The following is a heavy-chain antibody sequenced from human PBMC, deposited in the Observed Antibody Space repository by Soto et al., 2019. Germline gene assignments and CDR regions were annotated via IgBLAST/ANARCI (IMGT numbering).Heavy chain of an antibody. J-gene: IGHJ2*01. V-gene: IGHV3-23*01. Sequence: EVQLLESGGGLVQPGGSLRLSCAASGFTFSNYAMSWVRQAPGKGLEWVSVIVGSGHSTYYADSVKGRFTISRDNPKSTLYLQMNSLSAEDTAVYYCAKDRTDRFHWYFDLWGRGTLVTVSS. CDR3: AKDRTDRFHWYFDL. CDR1: GFTFSNYA. CDR2: IVGSGHST.